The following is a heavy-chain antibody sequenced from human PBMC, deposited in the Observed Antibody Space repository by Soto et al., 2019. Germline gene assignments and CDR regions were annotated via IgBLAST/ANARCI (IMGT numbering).Heavy chain of an antibody. CDR3: ARVNGYSSGWFDY. CDR1: GFTFTSYG. V-gene: IGHV3-23*01. Sequence: EVQLLESGGGLVQPGGSLRLSCAASGFTFTSYGMSWVRRAPGKGLEWVSEISGSGGRTYYAYSVEGRFTISRDNSKNALFLQLNSLRAEDTAVYYCARVNGYSSGWFDYWGQGTLVTVSS. J-gene: IGHJ4*02. D-gene: IGHD6-19*01. CDR2: ISGSGGRT.